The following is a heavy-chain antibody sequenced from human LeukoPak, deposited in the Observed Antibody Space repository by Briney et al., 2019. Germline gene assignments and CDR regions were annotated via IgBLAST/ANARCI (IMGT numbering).Heavy chain of an antibody. CDR2: ISGSGGST. CDR1: GFTFSSYW. V-gene: IGHV3-23*01. J-gene: IGHJ4*02. CDR3: AKSTPFWSGYYDY. Sequence: GGSLRLSCAASGFTFSSYWMHWVRQAPGKGLEWVSAISGSGGSTYYADSVKGRFTISRDNSKNTLYLQMNSLRAEDTAVYYCAKSTPFWSGYYDYWGQGTLVTVSS. D-gene: IGHD3-3*01.